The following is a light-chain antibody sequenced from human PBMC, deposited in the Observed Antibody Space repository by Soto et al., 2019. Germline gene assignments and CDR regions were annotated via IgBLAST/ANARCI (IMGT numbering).Light chain of an antibody. CDR1: ISDIGGYNF. V-gene: IGLV2-14*01. Sequence: QSALTQPASVSGSPGQSITISCTGTISDIGGYNFISWYQHHPGKAPKLVIYDVNNRPSGISYRFSGSKSGNTASLTLSGLQAEDEADYYCASYTRTTTLVFGGGTKLTVL. CDR3: ASYTRTTTLV. J-gene: IGLJ2*01. CDR2: DVN.